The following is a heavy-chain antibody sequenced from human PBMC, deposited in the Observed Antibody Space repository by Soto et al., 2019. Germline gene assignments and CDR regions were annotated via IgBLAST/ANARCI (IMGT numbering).Heavy chain of an antibody. CDR1: GFAASGHY. CDR2: IYSGGIT. CDR3: ARANKFNAFDV. J-gene: IGHJ3*01. V-gene: IGHV3-53*04. Sequence: SGGGLVQPGGSLRLSCVASGFAASGHYMNWVRQTPDQGLEWLSVIYSGGITYYADSVEGRFTISRHDSQNTLYLQMDNLITEDTAVYYCARANKFNAFDVWGRGAMVTVSS.